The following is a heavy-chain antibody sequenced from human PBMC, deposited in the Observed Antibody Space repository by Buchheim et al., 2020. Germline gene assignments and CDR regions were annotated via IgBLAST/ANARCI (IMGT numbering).Heavy chain of an antibody. CDR3: ARARQGIAAAGRSPIDY. D-gene: IGHD6-13*01. CDR2: INPNSGGT. V-gene: IGHV1-2*06. CDR1: GYTFTRYA. J-gene: IGHJ4*02. Sequence: QVQLVQSGSELKKPGASVKVSCKASGYTFTRYAMNWVRQAPGQGLEWMGRINPNSGGTNYAQKFQGRVTMTRDTSISTAYMELSRLRSDDTAVYYCARARQGIAAAGRSPIDYWGQGTL.